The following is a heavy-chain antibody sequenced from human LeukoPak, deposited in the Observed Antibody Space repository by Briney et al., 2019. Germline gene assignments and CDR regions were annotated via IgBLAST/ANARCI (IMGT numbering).Heavy chain of an antibody. Sequence: PGGSLRLSCAASGFTFSSYWMSWVRQAPGKGLEWVANIKQDGSEKYYVDSVKGRFTISRDKAKNSLYLQMNSLRAEDTAVYYCARDSYLYVNWFDPWGQGTVVTVSS. J-gene: IGHJ5*02. D-gene: IGHD2-8*01. CDR3: ARDSYLYVNWFDP. CDR1: GFTFSSYW. CDR2: IKQDGSEK. V-gene: IGHV3-7*01.